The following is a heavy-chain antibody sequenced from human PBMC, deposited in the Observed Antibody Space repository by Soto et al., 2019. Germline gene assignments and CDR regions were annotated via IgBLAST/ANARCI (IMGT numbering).Heavy chain of an antibody. CDR1: GYTFTSYD. D-gene: IGHD1-26*01. V-gene: IGHV1-2*04. J-gene: IGHJ3*02. CDR2: INPNSGGT. CDR3: ARVRIVGASNDAFDI. Sequence: ASVKVSCKASGYTFTSYDINWVRQATGQGLEWMGWINPNSGGTNYAQRFQGWVTMTRDTSISTAYMELSRLRSDDTAVYYCARVRIVGASNDAFDIWGQGTMVTVSS.